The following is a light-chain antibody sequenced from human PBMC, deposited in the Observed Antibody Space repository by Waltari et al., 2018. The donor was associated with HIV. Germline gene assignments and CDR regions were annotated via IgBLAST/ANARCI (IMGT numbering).Light chain of an antibody. CDR3: QQSFNNPRA. V-gene: IGKV1-39*01. J-gene: IGKJ1*01. CDR2: TTS. Sequence: DIQMTQSPSSLSASVGDRVTISCRASQSINTYLNWYQQKPGEAPKLPIDTTSTLQSGFPSRFSGSGSGTDVALTISSLQPEDFATYYGQQSFNNPRAFGQGTKVEI. CDR1: QSINTY.